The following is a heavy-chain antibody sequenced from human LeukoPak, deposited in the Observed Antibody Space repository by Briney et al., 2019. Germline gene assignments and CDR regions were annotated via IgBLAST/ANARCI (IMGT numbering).Heavy chain of an antibody. J-gene: IGHJ4*02. V-gene: IGHV3-53*01. CDR1: GFTVSTYY. CDR2: IYSGGST. D-gene: IGHD2-2*01. Sequence: GGSLRLSCAASGFTVSTYYMTWVRQAPGKGLECVSVIYSGGSTYYADSVKGRFTVSRDNSKNTLYLQMNSLRAEDTAVYYCARGLGYCTSTTCLLPFDYWGQGTLVTVSS. CDR3: ARGLGYCTSTTCLLPFDY.